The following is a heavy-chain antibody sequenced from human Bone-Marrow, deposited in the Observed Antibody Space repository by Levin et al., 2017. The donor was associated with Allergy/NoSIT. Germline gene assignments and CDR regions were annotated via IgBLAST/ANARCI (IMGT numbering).Heavy chain of an antibody. CDR1: ADFNSYA. CDR2: IIPMFGTT. J-gene: IGHJ4*02. Sequence: GASVKVSCQASADFNSYAITWVRQGPGQGLEWLGGIIPMFGTTNSAQKLQGRFTVTADKSTMTAYMEMSRLTSEDTAIYYCAVPEFDYWGQGTLVSVSS. V-gene: IGHV1-69*06. D-gene: IGHD1-14*01. CDR3: AVPEFDY.